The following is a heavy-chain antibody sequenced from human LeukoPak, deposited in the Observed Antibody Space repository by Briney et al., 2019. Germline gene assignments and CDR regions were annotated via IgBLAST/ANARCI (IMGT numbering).Heavy chain of an antibody. CDR3: ARDDGWLRFDY. J-gene: IGHJ4*02. V-gene: IGHV3-20*04. Sequence: PGGSLRLSCAASGFTFSSYALSWVRQAPGKGLEWVSGINWNGGSTGYADSVKGRFTISRDNAKNSLYLQMNSLRAEDTALYYCARDDGWLRFDYWGQGTLVTVSS. CDR2: INWNGGST. D-gene: IGHD5-12*01. CDR1: GFTFSSYA.